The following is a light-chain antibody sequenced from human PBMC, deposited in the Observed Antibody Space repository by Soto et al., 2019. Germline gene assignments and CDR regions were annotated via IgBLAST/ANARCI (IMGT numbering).Light chain of an antibody. Sequence: EVVMPQSPATLSVSPGERATLSCRASQSVGNNLAWYQKKPGQAPSLLIFGASHRATGFPARFSGSGSGTEFTLTISSLQSEDVAVYYCQQYNNWPRTFGQGTKVEIK. CDR2: GAS. V-gene: IGKV3-15*01. CDR3: QQYNNWPRT. CDR1: QSVGNN. J-gene: IGKJ1*01.